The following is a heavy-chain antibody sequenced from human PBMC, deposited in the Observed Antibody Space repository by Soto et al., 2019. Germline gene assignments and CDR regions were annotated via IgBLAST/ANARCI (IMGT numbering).Heavy chain of an antibody. CDR2: IYTSGST. D-gene: IGHD5-12*01. CDR1: GGSISSYY. Sequence: SETLSLTCTVSGGSISSYYWSWIRQPAGKGLEWIGRIYTSGSTNYNPSLKSRVTMSVDTSKNQFSLKLSSVTAADTAVYYCARASQGATWDYYYYGMDVWGQGTTVTVSS. V-gene: IGHV4-4*07. J-gene: IGHJ6*02. CDR3: ARASQGATWDYYYYGMDV.